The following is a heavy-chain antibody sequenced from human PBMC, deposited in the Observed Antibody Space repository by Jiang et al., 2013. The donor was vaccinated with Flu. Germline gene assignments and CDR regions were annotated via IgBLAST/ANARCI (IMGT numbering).Heavy chain of an antibody. CDR1: GYTFIYYA. V-gene: IGHV1-3*01. Sequence: KKPGASVKVSCKASGYTFIYYAMHWVRQAPGQRLEWMGWINAGNGNXKNSQKFQGRVTITRDTSASTVYMELSSLRSEDTAVYYCVRGGSMADRPKAFDVWGQGTMVTVSS. J-gene: IGHJ3*01. D-gene: IGHD6-6*01. CDR3: VRGGSMADRPKAFDV. CDR2: INAGNGNX.